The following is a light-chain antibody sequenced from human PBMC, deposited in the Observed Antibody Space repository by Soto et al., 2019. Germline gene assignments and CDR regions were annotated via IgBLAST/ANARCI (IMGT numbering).Light chain of an antibody. J-gene: IGLJ1*01. CDR2: DVS. V-gene: IGLV2-14*01. CDR1: SSDVGGYNY. Sequence: QSVLNQPAYVSGSPGQSITISCTGTSSDVGGYNYVSWYQQHRGKAPKLMIYDVSNRPSGVSNRFSGSKSGNTASLTISGLRAEDEADYYCSSYTSSSTPYVFGTGTKVTVL. CDR3: SSYTSSSTPYV.